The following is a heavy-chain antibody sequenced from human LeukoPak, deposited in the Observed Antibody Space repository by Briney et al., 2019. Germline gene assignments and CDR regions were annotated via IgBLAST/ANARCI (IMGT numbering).Heavy chain of an antibody. J-gene: IGHJ6*02. V-gene: IGHV1-69*02. CDR3: ATWDYGSGSYYGPKYYYYYYGMDV. CDR2: IIPILGIA. CDR1: GYTFTGYY. D-gene: IGHD3-10*01. Sequence: GASVKISCKASGYTFTGYYLHWVRQAPGQRLEWMGRIIPILGIANYAQKFQGRVTITADKSTSTAYMELSSLRSEDTAVYYCATWDYGSGSYYGPKYYYYYYGMDVWGQGTTVTVSS.